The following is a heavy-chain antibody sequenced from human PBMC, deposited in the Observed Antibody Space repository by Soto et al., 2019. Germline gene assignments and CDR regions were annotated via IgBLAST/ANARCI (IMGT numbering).Heavy chain of an antibody. Sequence: QVQLQESGPGLVKPSQTLSLTCTVSGGSISSGDFYCSWIRQPPGKGLEWMGSISYSGSTYYNPSLKSRVTISVDMSKNQFDLTLSSVTAADTAVYYWDRGVTMGRGVILPWFDPWGQGTLVTVSS. D-gene: IGHD3-10*01. CDR2: ISYSGST. V-gene: IGHV4-30-4*01. CDR3: DRGVTMGRGVILPWFDP. J-gene: IGHJ5*02. CDR1: GGSISSGDFY.